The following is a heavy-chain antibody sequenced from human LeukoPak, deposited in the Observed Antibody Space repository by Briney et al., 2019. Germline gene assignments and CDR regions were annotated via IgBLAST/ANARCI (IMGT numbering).Heavy chain of an antibody. CDR1: GFTFSDYY. CDR2: ISSSGSTI. Sequence: GGSLRLSCAASGFTFSDYYMSWIRQAPGKGLEWVSYISSSGSTIYYADSVKGRFTISRDNAKNSLYLQMNSLRAEDTAVYYCAKRPLAAAGTYFDYWGQGTLVTVSS. J-gene: IGHJ4*02. V-gene: IGHV3-11*01. D-gene: IGHD6-13*01. CDR3: AKRPLAAAGTYFDY.